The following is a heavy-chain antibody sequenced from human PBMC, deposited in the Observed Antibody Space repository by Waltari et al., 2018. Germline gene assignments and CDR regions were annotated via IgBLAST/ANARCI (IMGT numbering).Heavy chain of an antibody. CDR3: ATPFYNWDDPLHS. V-gene: IGHV3-23*01. CDR2: ITVGDDT. Sequence: EVQLLESGGDLVQPGGSLRLSCAASGITFSTYAINWVRLAPGTGLEWVSAITVGDDTYYPDSVKGRFTISRDTSKDTVHLQMNGLRAEDTAVYYCATPFYNWDDPLHSWGQGTLVTVSS. D-gene: IGHD1-20*01. CDR1: GITFSTYA. J-gene: IGHJ4*02.